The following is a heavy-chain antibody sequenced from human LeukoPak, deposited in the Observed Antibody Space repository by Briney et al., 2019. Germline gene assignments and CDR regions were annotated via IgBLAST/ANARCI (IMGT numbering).Heavy chain of an antibody. Sequence: SETLSLTCTVSGGSISSGGYYWSWIRQHPGKCLEWIGYIYYSGSTYYNPSLKSRVTISVDTSKNQFSLKLSSVTAADTAVYYCARIVVVPAAMTVGWFDPWGQGTLVTVSS. CDR2: IYYSGST. D-gene: IGHD2-2*01. J-gene: IGHJ5*02. CDR3: ARIVVVPAAMTVGWFDP. V-gene: IGHV4-31*03. CDR1: GGSISSGGYY.